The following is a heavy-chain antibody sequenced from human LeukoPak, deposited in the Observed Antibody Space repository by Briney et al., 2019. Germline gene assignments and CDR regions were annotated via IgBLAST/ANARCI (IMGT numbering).Heavy chain of an antibody. Sequence: GESLKISCKGSGYSFTSYWIGWVRQMPGKGLEWMGIIYPGDSDTRYSPSFQGQVTISADKSISTAYLQWSSLEASDTAMYYCARHYDSSGYHFQHWGQGTLVTVSS. D-gene: IGHD3-22*01. CDR1: GYSFTSYW. J-gene: IGHJ1*01. V-gene: IGHV5-51*01. CDR3: ARHYDSSGYHFQH. CDR2: IYPGDSDT.